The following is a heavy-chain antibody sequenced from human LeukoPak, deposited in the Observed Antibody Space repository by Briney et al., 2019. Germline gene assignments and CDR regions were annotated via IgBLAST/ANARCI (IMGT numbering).Heavy chain of an antibody. CDR2: IYHSGST. D-gene: IGHD2-21*02. CDR1: GGSISSYY. V-gene: IGHV4-59*04. J-gene: IGHJ6*03. CDR3: ARGGKSRVTWYYYYYMDV. Sequence: PSETLSLTCTVSGGSISSYYWSWIRQPPGKGLEWIGSIYHSGSTFYNPSLKSRVTISVDAPKNQFSLKLSSVIAADTAVYYCARGGKSRVTWYYYYYMDVWGKGTTVTVSS.